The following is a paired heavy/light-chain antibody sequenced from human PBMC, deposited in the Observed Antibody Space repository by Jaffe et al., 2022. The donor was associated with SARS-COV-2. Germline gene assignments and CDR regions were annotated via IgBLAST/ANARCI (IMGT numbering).Heavy chain of an antibody. Sequence: QVQVQESGPGLVKPSETLSLTCTVSGGSISSYYWTWIRQPPGKGLEWIGRIYTSGSTNYNPSLKSRVTISVDTSKNQFSLKLSSVTAADTAVYYCARDLSSAFTWFDPWGQGTLVTVSS. CDR2: IYTSGST. CDR3: ARDLSSAFTWFDP. J-gene: IGHJ5*02. V-gene: IGHV4-4*07. CDR1: GGSISSYY.
Light chain of an antibody. J-gene: IGKJ4*01. CDR1: QTIITY. CDR3: QQSYSIPLT. V-gene: IGKV1-39*01. CDR2: AAS. Sequence: IQMTQSPSSLSASVGDRITITCRASQTIITYLNWYQQKPGKAPNLLIYAASSLQSGVPSRFSGSGSGTDFTLTISSLQPEDFATYYCQQSYSIPLTFGGGTKVEIK.